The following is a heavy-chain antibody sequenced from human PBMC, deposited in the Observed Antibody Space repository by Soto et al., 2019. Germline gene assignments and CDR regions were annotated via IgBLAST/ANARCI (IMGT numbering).Heavy chain of an antibody. D-gene: IGHD3-3*01. CDR2: IFDNGNT. J-gene: IGHJ4*02. V-gene: IGHV4-59*01. CDR3: ARGKSPGFN. Sequence: SETLSLTCTVSGVSLTTYYGVWIRQPPGKGLEWIGNIFDNGNTNYNPSLKSRVTISIDTSKNQFSLKLSSLTAADTAMYYCARGKSPGFNWGRGTLVTSPQ. CDR1: GVSLTTYY.